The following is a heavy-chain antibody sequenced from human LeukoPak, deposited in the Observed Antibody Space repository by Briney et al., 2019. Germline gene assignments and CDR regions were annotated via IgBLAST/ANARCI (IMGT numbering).Heavy chain of an antibody. CDR1: GCTFSYYV. V-gene: IGHV3-64*02. CDR3: ARDRGSYPYYLDY. CDR2: ISHNGDTT. Sequence: GGSLRLSCAASGCTFSYYVMHWVRQAPGKGLESVSTISHNGDTTYYADSVKGRFTISRDNSKNTLYLQMGSLRPEDMAVYYCARDRGSYPYYLDYWGQGTLVTVSS. J-gene: IGHJ4*02. D-gene: IGHD1-26*01.